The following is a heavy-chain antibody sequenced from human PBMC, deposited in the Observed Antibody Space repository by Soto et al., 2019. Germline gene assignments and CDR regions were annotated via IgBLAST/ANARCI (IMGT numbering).Heavy chain of an antibody. Sequence: QVQLQQWGAGLLKPSETLSLTCAVYGGSFSGYYWSWIRQPPGKGLEWIGEINHSGSTNYNPSLKSRVTISVDTSKNQFSLKLSSVTAADTAVYYCARSLYVDTVMVTWSHFDYWGQGTLVTVSS. CDR1: GGSFSGYY. CDR2: INHSGST. J-gene: IGHJ4*02. D-gene: IGHD5-18*01. V-gene: IGHV4-34*01. CDR3: ARSLYVDTVMVTWSHFDY.